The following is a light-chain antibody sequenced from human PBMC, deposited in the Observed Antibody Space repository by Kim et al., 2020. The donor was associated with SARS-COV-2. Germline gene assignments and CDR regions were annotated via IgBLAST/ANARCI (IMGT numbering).Light chain of an antibody. J-gene: IGLJ3*02. CDR3: LLYYGGARV. CDR2: STT. V-gene: IGLV7-43*01. Sequence: PGGTVTITCASNTGPVTSRHYPNWFQQKPGQPPRPLIYSTTNKHSWTPARFSGFLLGDKAALTLSGVRPEDEAEYFCLLYYGGARVFGGGTKVTVL. CDR1: TGPVTSRHY.